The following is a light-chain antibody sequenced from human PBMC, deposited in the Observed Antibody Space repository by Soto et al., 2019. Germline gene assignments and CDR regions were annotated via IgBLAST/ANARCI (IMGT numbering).Light chain of an antibody. V-gene: IGLV2-14*01. Sequence: QSALTQPASVSGSPGQSISISCTGTSSDVGAYNYVSWYQQLPGKAPKLMIYEVSYRPSGVSNRFSASKSGNTASLTISGLQAEDEADYYCSSHSSRSHPYVFGSGTKVTVL. CDR2: EVS. CDR3: SSHSSRSHPYV. J-gene: IGLJ1*01. CDR1: SSDVGAYNY.